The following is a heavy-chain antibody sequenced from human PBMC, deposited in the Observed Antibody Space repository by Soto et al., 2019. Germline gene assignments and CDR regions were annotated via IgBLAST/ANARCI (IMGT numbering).Heavy chain of an antibody. J-gene: IGHJ3*01. V-gene: IGHV3-53*01. Sequence: GGSLRLSCAAFGLTISGKKYVAWVRQAPGKGLEWVSGLYDVDGSFYADSVRGRFTTSSDSSKTTVYLQMNDLRLDDTAVYYCATWHEREHAYDVWGQGTTVTVSS. D-gene: IGHD1-1*01. CDR2: LYDVDGS. CDR1: GLTISGKKY. CDR3: ATWHEREHAYDV.